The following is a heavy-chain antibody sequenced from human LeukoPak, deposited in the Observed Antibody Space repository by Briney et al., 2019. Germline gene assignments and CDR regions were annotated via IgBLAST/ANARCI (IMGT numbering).Heavy chain of an antibody. J-gene: IGHJ4*02. D-gene: IGHD1-26*01. Sequence: GGSLRLSCAASGFTVSNNYVSWVRQAPGKGLMWVSRINVDGSSTTYADPVKGRFTISRDNAKNTLYLQMNSLRAEDTAVYYCASGGLAYYWFDYWGQGTLVTVSS. CDR3: ASGGLAYYWFDY. CDR2: INVDGSST. CDR1: GFTVSNNY. V-gene: IGHV3-74*01.